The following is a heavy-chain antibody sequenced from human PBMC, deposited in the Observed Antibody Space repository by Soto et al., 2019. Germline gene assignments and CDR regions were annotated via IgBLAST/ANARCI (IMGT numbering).Heavy chain of an antibody. CDR1: GFTFSSYA. J-gene: IGHJ6*02. D-gene: IGHD3-3*01. Sequence: EVQLLESGGGLVQPGGSLRLSCAASGFTFSSYAMSWVRQAPGKWLVWVSAISGSGGSTYYADSVKSRFTISRDNSKNTLYLQMNSLRAEDTAVYYCAKGRGDSDFWSGYYTNNYYYYGMDVWGQGTTVTVSS. CDR3: AKGRGDSDFWSGYYTNNYYYYGMDV. V-gene: IGHV3-23*01. CDR2: ISGSGGST.